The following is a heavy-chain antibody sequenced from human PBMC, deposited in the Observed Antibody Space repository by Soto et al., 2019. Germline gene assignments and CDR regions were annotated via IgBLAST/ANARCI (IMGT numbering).Heavy chain of an antibody. J-gene: IGHJ6*02. D-gene: IGHD2-8*01. CDR2: IYYSGCT. CDR1: GGSISNSSYY. CDR3: ARRFVLMVYAIPYYYYGMDV. Sequence: SETLSLTCTVSGGSISNSSYYWGWIRQPPGKGLEWIGSIYYSGCTYYNASLKSRVTISVDTSKNQFSLKLSSVTAADTAVYYCARRFVLMVYAIPYYYYGMDVWGQGTTVTVSS. V-gene: IGHV4-39*01.